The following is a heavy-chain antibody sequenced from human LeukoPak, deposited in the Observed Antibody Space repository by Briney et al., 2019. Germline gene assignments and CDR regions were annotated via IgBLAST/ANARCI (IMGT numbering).Heavy chain of an antibody. V-gene: IGHV4-61*02. Sequence: PSQTLSLTCTISGGSISSGHYFWSWIRQPAGKGLEWIGRIYTGGGTNYNPSLKSRVTISIDTSKNQFSLKLSSVTAADTAMYYCARALCTKGICEWFDPWGQGTLVTVSS. J-gene: IGHJ5*02. CDR3: ARALCTKGICEWFDP. D-gene: IGHD2-8*01. CDR1: GGSISSGHYF. CDR2: IYTGGGT.